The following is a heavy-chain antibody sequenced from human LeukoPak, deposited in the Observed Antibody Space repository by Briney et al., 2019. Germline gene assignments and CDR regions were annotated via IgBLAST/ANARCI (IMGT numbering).Heavy chain of an antibody. CDR1: GYTFTNYA. CDR2: INAGNGNT. J-gene: IGHJ4*02. Sequence: ASVKVSCKTSGYTFTNYAMYWVRQAPGQRLEWMGWINAGNGNTKYSQKFQGRVTITRDTSASTGYMELSSLRSEDTALYYCAKEAYISGIFDFWGQGTLVTVSS. V-gene: IGHV1-3*01. D-gene: IGHD2-15*01. CDR3: AKEAYISGIFDF.